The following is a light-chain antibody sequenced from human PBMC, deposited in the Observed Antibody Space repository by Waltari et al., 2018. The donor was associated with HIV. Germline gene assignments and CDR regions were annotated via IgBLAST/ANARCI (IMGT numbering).Light chain of an antibody. V-gene: IGLV1-51*01. CDR2: DNN. CDR3: ATWERPECGGIRYV. CDR1: SSNIGYNY. J-gene: IGLJ1*01. Sequence: QSVLTQPPSVSATPGQKVTISCSGSSSNIGYNYVFWYQQLPGTAPKLLIYDNNKRPSGIPDRFSGSKSGTSATLGITGLQTGDEADYYCATWERPECGGIRYVFGTGTKVTVL.